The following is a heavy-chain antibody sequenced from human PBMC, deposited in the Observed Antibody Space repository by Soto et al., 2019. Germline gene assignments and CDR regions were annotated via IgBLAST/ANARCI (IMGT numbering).Heavy chain of an antibody. CDR3: AKDRRRQAGYCISTSCAREPSYFDY. J-gene: IGHJ4*02. V-gene: IGHV3-23*01. D-gene: IGHD2-2*01. Sequence: GGSLRLSCAASGFTFSSYAMSWVRQAPGKGLEWVSAISGSGGSTYYADSVKGRFTISRDNSKNTLYLQMNSLRAEDTAVYYCAKDRRRQAGYCISTSCAREPSYFDYWGQGTLVTVSS. CDR2: ISGSGGST. CDR1: GFTFSSYA.